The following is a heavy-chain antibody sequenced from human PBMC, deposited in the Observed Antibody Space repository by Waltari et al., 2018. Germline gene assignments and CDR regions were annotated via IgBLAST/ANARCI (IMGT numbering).Heavy chain of an antibody. J-gene: IGHJ4*02. V-gene: IGHV3-74*03. CDR3: ARDRPTPWSPGDNFDS. D-gene: IGHD2-21*01. CDR1: GFTFSAYW. CDR2: IDEDGASI. Sequence: EVQLVESGGGVVQPGGSLRLSCAASGFTFSAYWMHWVRHVPGKGLAWVGRIDEDGASITYADFVRGRFTISRDNAKNTVQLVMESLRVEYTAVYYCARDRPTPWSPGDNFDSWGQGALVTVSS.